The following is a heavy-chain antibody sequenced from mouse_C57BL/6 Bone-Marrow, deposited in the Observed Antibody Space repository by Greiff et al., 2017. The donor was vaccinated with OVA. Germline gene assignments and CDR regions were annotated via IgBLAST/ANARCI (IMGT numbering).Heavy chain of an antibody. V-gene: IGHV1-61*01. CDR1: GYTFTSYW. CDR3: ARRGGNYYGSSFAY. Sequence: QVQLQQPGAELVRPGSSVKLSCKASGYTFTSYWMDWVKQRPGQGLEWIGDIYPSDSETHYNQKFKDKATLTVDKSSSTAYMQLSSLTSEDSAVYYCARRGGNYYGSSFAYWGQGTLVTVSA. D-gene: IGHD1-1*01. J-gene: IGHJ3*01. CDR2: IYPSDSET.